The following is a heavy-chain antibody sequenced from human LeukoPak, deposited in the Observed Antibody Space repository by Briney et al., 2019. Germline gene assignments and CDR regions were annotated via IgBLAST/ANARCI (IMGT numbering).Heavy chain of an antibody. D-gene: IGHD3-9*01. V-gene: IGHV4-30-4*08. Sequence: WVRQAPGKGLEWIGYIYYSGSTYYNPSLKSRVTISVDTSKNQFSLKLSSVTAADTAVYYCARGIYAYYDILTGYHPLDYWGQGTLVTVSS. CDR3: ARGIYAYYDILTGYHPLDY. CDR2: IYYSGST. J-gene: IGHJ4*02.